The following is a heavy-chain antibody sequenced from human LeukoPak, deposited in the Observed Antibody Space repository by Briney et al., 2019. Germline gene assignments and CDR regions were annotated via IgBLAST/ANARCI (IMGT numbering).Heavy chain of an antibody. CDR2: IYHSGST. CDR1: GYSISSGYY. V-gene: IGHV4-38-2*02. J-gene: IGHJ4*02. Sequence: SETLSLTRTVSGYSISSGYYWGWIRQPPGKGLEWIGSIYHSGSTYYNPSLKSRVTISVDTSKNQFSLKLSSVTAADTAVYYCATQLASVRYFDWRRRADNAVDYWGQGTLVTVSS. CDR3: ATQLASVRYFDWRRRADNAVDY. D-gene: IGHD3-9*01.